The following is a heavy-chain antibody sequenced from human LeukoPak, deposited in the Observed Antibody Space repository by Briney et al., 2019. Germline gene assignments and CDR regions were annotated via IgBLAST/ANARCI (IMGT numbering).Heavy chain of an antibody. Sequence: GGSLRLSCATSGFTFGNAWMSWVRQAPGKGLVWVGRIKSKTDGGTKDYAAPVKGRFTMSRDDSKNTLSLQMNSLKTEDTAVYYCTAHSPMILELWGQGTLVTVSS. CDR3: TAHSPMILEL. CDR2: IKSKTDGGTK. J-gene: IGHJ4*02. CDR1: GFTFGNAW. V-gene: IGHV3-15*01. D-gene: IGHD3-22*01.